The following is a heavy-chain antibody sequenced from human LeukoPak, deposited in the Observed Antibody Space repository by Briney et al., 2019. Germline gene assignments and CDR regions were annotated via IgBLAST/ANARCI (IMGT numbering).Heavy chain of an antibody. J-gene: IGHJ4*02. V-gene: IGHV3-48*02. CDR2: ISGSSSTI. CDR3: TRYFDY. CDR1: GFTFGTSE. Sequence: GGSLRLSCAASGFTFGTSEMNWVRQAPGKGLEWVSYISGSSSTIYYADSVKGRFTISRDNAKNSLYLQMNSLRDEDTAVYYCTRYFDYWGQGTLVTVSS.